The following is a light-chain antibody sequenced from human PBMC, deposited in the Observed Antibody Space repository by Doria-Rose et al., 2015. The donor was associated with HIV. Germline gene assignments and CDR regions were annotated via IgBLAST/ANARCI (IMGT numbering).Light chain of an antibody. CDR2: DGS. V-gene: IGKV3-20*01. CDR3: HQYGTSWT. Sequence: EIVMTQSPGTLSLSPGERATLSCRASQSFSSTYLAWYQQKPGQAPSLLIYDGSTRATGIPDRSSASGSGTDLTLTINRLEPEDFALYYCHQYGTSWTFGQGTKVEI. J-gene: IGKJ1*01. CDR1: QSFSSTY.